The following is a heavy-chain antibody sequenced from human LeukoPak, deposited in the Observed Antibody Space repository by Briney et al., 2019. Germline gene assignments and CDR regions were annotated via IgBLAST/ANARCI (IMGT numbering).Heavy chain of an antibody. CDR1: GGSISSSSYY. D-gene: IGHD6-6*01. CDR3: ARQRVRMSIAAHNFDY. J-gene: IGHJ4*02. CDR2: IYYSGST. V-gene: IGHV4-39*01. Sequence: SETLSLTCTVSGGSISSSSYYWGWIRQPPGKGLEWIGSIYYSGSTYYNPSLKSRVTISVDTSKNQFSLKLSSVTAADTAVYYCARQRVRMSIAAHNFDYWGQGTLVTVSS.